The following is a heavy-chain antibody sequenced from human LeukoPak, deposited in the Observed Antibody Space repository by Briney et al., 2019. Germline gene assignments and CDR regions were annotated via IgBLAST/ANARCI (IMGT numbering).Heavy chain of an antibody. V-gene: IGHV4-38-2*01. CDR1: GYSISRGYY. J-gene: IGHJ4*02. CDR3: ARAGWIITSGIDY. Sequence: PSETLSLTCGLPGYSISRGYYSAWIRPPPGKGLEWIRTIYHTGSTYYNPSLESRVTISVDTSKNEFSLNLNSVTAADTAVYYCARAGWIITSGIDYWGQGALVTVSS. D-gene: IGHD3-10*01. CDR2: IYHTGST.